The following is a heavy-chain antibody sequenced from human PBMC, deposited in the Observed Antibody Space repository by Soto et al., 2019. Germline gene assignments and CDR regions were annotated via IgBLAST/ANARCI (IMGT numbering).Heavy chain of an antibody. CDR3: ARGASSSWYWYFDL. CDR1: GYTFTSYD. CDR2: MNPNSGNT. J-gene: IGHJ2*01. D-gene: IGHD6-13*01. Sequence: QVQLVQSGAEVKKPGASVKVSCKASGYTFTSYDINWVRQATGQGLEWMGWMNPNSGNTGYAQKFQGRVTMTRNTSTSTAYMELSSLSSEDTAVYYCARGASSSWYWYFDLWGRGTLVTVSS. V-gene: IGHV1-8*01.